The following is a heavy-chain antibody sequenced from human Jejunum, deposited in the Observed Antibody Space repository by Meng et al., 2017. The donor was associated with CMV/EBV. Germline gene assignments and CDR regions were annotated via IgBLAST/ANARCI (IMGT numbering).Heavy chain of an antibody. Sequence: CAASGFTFSSYWMHWVRQAPGKGLVWVSRIKSDGISTTYADSVKGRFTISRDNAKNTLYLQMNSLRAEDTAVYYCARDRHYGVDYWGQGTRVTVSS. D-gene: IGHD4/OR15-4a*01. CDR1: GFTFSSYW. CDR3: ARDRHYGVDY. J-gene: IGHJ4*02. CDR2: IKSDGIST. V-gene: IGHV3-74*01.